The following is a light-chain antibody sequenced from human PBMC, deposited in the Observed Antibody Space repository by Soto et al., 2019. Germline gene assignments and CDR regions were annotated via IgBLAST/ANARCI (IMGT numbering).Light chain of an antibody. CDR3: QQYNSYST. J-gene: IGKJ1*01. V-gene: IGKV1-5*01. CDR2: DAS. CDR1: QSISSW. Sequence: DIQMTQSPSTLSASVGDRVTITRRARQSISSWLAWYQQNPGKAPKLLSYDASSVESGVSSRFSGSGSGTEFTLTISSLQADDFATYYCQQYNSYSTFGQGTKVDIK.